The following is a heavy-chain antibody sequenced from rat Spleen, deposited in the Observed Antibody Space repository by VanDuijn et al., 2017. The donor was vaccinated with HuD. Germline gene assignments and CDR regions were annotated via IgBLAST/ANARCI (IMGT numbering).Heavy chain of an antibody. CDR1: GFTFSDYN. J-gene: IGHJ1*01. Sequence: EVQLAESGGGLVQPGRSLKLSCAASGFTFSDYNMAWVRQAPKKGLEWVATIIYDGSRTYYRDSVKGRFTISRDNAKSTLYLQMDSLRSEDTATYYCATPRGYTTDWYFDFWGPGTMVTVSS. CDR3: ATPRGYTTDWYFDF. D-gene: IGHD1-6*01. V-gene: IGHV5S10*01. CDR2: IIYDGSRT.